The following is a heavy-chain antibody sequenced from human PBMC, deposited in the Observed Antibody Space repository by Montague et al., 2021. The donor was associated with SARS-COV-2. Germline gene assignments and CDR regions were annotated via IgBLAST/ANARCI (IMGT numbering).Heavy chain of an antibody. V-gene: IGHV4-4*02. J-gene: IGHJ4*02. Sequence: SETLSLTCVVSGDSFSTDNWWTWVRLPPGKGLEWVGEIYNTGSTKYKPLLKRRVSMSVDKSWHQFPLRLTSVTAADTATYYCARKGGGRSDLAYWGQGTLVTVSS. D-gene: IGHD3-16*01. CDR3: ARKGGGRSDLAY. CDR2: IYNTGST. CDR1: GDSFSTDNW.